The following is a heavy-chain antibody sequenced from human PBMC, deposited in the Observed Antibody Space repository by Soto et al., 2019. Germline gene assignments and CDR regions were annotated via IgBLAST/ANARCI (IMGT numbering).Heavy chain of an antibody. J-gene: IGHJ4*02. CDR3: AKDKPGTTSFDY. Sequence: LRLSCAASGFTISSNAMYWVRQAPGKGLEWVSAISDRGDTTHYADSVKGRFTISRDTSKNTLYLQLNTLRADDTAVYYCAKDKPGTTSFDYWGQGTLVTVSS. CDR1: GFTISSNA. CDR2: ISDRGDTT. D-gene: IGHD1-1*01. V-gene: IGHV3-23*01.